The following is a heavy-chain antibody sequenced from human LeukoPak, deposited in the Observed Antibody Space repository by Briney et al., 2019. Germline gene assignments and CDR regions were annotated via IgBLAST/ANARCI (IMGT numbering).Heavy chain of an antibody. V-gene: IGHV3-53*01. Sequence: PGGSLRLSCAASGFTFSSNYMSWVRQAPGKGLEWVSVIYSGGSTYYADSVKGRFTISRDNSKNTLYLQMNSLRAEDTAVYYCARDWRYCSSTSCYTDHAFDIWGQGTMVTVSS. J-gene: IGHJ3*02. CDR3: ARDWRYCSSTSCYTDHAFDI. CDR1: GFTFSSNY. CDR2: IYSGGST. D-gene: IGHD2-2*02.